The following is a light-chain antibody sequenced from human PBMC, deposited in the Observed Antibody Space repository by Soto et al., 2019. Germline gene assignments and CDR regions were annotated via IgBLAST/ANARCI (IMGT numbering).Light chain of an antibody. V-gene: IGLV1-47*01. CDR3: AAWDDSLSGQV. J-gene: IGLJ1*01. CDR1: SSNIGSNY. CDR2: RNN. Sequence: QSVLTQPPSASVTPGQRVTISCSGSSSNIGSNYVYWYQQLPGTAPKLLIYRNNQRPSGVPDRFSGSKSGTSASLAISGLRSEDEADYYCAAWDDSLSGQVFGTGTKVTV.